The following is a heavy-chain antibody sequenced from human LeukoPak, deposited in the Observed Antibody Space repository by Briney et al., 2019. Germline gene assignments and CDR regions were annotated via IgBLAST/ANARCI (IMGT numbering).Heavy chain of an antibody. Sequence: GGSLRLSCAASGFTFSDSWMTWVRQVPGKGLEWVAAIRGGGHGPFYADSVRGRFTISRDNSKYTLFLQMDSLRAEDTAVYYCARDPNGDYVGAFDMWGPGTMVTVSS. J-gene: IGHJ3*02. CDR2: IRGGGHGP. D-gene: IGHD4-17*01. CDR3: ARDPNGDYVGAFDM. V-gene: IGHV3-23*01. CDR1: GFTFSDSW.